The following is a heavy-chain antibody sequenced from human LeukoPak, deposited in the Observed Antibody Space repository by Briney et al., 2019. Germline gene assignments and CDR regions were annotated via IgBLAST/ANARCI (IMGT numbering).Heavy chain of an antibody. V-gene: IGHV1-2*06. CDR2: INPNSGGT. D-gene: IGHD3-22*01. J-gene: IGHJ4*02. Sequence: ASVKVSCKASGYTFTGYYMHWVRQAPGQGLGWMGRINPNSGGTNYAQKFQGGVTMTRDTSISTAYMELSRLRSDDTAVYYCARVGDSSGYNFDYWGQGTLVTVSS. CDR1: GYTFTGYY. CDR3: ARVGDSSGYNFDY.